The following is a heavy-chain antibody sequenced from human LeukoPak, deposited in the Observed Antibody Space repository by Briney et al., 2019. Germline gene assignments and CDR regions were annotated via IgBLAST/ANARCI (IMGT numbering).Heavy chain of an antibody. D-gene: IGHD2-21*02. CDR1: GYTFTSYY. Sequence: ASVKVSCKASGYTFTSYYMHWVRQAPGQGLEWMGIINPSGGSTSYAQKFQGRVTMTRDTSTSTVYMELSSLRSEDTAVYYCARWPIAYCGGDCYSDFDYWGQGTLVTVSS. V-gene: IGHV1-46*01. CDR3: ARWPIAYCGGDCYSDFDY. CDR2: INPSGGST. J-gene: IGHJ4*02.